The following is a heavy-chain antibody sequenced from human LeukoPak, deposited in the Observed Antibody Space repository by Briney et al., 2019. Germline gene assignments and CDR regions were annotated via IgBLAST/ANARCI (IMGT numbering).Heavy chain of an antibody. Sequence: SQTLSLTCAISGDSVSSYTAGWNWIRQSPSRGLEWLGRTYYRSKWYIDYAVSVKSRISINPDTSKNQFSLQLDSVIPEDTAVYYCTGGGLVRGGTHWFDPWGQGIPVTVSS. V-gene: IGHV6-1*01. CDR3: TGGGLVRGGTHWFDP. CDR2: TYYRSKWYI. J-gene: IGHJ5*02. D-gene: IGHD3-10*01. CDR1: GDSVSSYTAG.